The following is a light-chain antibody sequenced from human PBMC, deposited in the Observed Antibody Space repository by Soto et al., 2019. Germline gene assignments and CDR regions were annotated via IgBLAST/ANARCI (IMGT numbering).Light chain of an antibody. V-gene: IGKV1-39*01. CDR2: AAS. CDR3: QQSYSIPWT. CDR1: QSISSF. Sequence: DIQMTQSPSSLSASVGDRVTITCRASQSISSFLNWYQQKPGKAPKLLIYAASSLQSGVPSRFSGSGSGTDFTLTISSLRPENFASYYCQQSYSIPWTFGQGTKVEIK. J-gene: IGKJ1*01.